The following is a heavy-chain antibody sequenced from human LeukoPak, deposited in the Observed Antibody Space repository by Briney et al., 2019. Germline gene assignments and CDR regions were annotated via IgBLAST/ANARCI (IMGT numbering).Heavy chain of an antibody. D-gene: IGHD6-19*01. CDR3: ARDQWLLGGGDHDAFDI. V-gene: IGHV4-4*02. CDR2: IFHSGTT. J-gene: IGHJ3*02. CDR1: GGSISSTHW. Sequence: PSGTLSLTCAVSGGSISSTHWWNWVRQPPGKGLEWIGEIFHSGTTNYNPSLKSRVTISIDKSKNQFLLKLSSVTAADTAVYYCARDQWLLGGGDHDAFDIWGQGTMVTVSS.